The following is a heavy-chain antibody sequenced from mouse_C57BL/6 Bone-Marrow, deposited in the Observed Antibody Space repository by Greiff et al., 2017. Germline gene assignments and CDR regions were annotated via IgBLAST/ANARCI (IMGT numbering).Heavy chain of an antibody. CDR3: ARALLDFDY. J-gene: IGHJ2*01. V-gene: IGHV3-6*01. Sequence: LVESGPGLVKPSQSLSLTCSVTGYSITSGYYWNWIRQFPGNKLEWMGYISYDGSNNYNPSLKNRSSITRDTSKNPSFLKLNSVTTEDTATYYCARALLDFDYWGQGTTLTVSS. CDR1: GYSITSGYY. CDR2: ISYDGSN. D-gene: IGHD2-1*01.